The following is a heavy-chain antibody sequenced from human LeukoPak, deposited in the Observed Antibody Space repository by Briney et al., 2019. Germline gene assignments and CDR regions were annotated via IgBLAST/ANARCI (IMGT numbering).Heavy chain of an antibody. CDR2: ITGSGGNT. Sequence: PGAALRVSFAASVFTFSNYAMSWVGQAPWKGLEWVSAITGSGGNTYYADSVKGRFTISRDNSKNTVFLQMNSLRAEDTAVYYCAKWGDYDVLTGYYVSDYWGQGTLVTVSS. D-gene: IGHD3-9*01. CDR3: AKWGDYDVLTGYYVSDY. CDR1: VFTFSNYA. V-gene: IGHV3-23*01. J-gene: IGHJ4*02.